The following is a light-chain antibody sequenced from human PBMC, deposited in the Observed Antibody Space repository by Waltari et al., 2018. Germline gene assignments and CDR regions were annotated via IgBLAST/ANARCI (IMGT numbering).Light chain of an antibody. V-gene: IGKV6-21*01. Sequence: EIVLTQSPDFQSVTTKEKVIITCRASQSIGSNLHWYQQKPVQSPRLLVKFASQSFSGVPSRFSGSGSGTDFTLTISSLEAEDAATYYCHQTGNLPETFGQGTKVEIK. J-gene: IGKJ1*01. CDR3: HQTGNLPET. CDR2: FAS. CDR1: QSIGSN.